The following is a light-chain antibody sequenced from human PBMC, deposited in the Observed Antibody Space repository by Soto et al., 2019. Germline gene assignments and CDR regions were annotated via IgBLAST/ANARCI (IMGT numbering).Light chain of an antibody. V-gene: IGKV2D-29*01. CDR2: DVS. CDR3: MQSTQLPFT. J-gene: IGKJ3*01. Sequence: DIVMTQTPLSLSVTPGQPASISCKSSESLLPSGGKTFLSWFLQKSGQPPQVLLYDVSSRFPGVPDRFSGSGSGTDFTLKIRRVEAEDVGVYFCMQSTQLPFTFGPGTKVDIK. CDR1: ESLLPSGGKTF.